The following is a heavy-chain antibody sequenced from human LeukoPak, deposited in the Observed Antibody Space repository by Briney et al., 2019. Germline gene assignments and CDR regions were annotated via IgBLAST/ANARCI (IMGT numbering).Heavy chain of an antibody. J-gene: IGHJ6*03. V-gene: IGHV4-59*01. CDR2: IYYSGST. D-gene: IGHD3-9*01. CDR1: GGSISSYY. CDR3: ARADWFGYYMDV. Sequence: PSETLSLTRTVSGGSISSYYWSWIRRPPGKGLEWIGYIYYSGSTNYNPSLKSRVTISVDTSKNQFSLKLSSVTAADTAVYYCARADWFGYYMDVWGKGTTVTISS.